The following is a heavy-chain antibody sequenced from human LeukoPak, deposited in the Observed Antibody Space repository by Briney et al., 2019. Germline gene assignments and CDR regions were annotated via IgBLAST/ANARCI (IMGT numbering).Heavy chain of an antibody. V-gene: IGHV3-74*01. CDR1: GFTFSSYW. CDR2: INSDGSST. D-gene: IGHD5-24*01. J-gene: IGHJ5*02. CDR3: AREEGDGYNWFWFDP. Sequence: PGGSLRLSCAASGFTFSSYWMHWVRQAPGKGLVWVSRINSDGSSTSYADSVKGRFTISRDNAKNTLCLQMNSLRAEDTAVYYCAREEGDGYNWFWFDPWGQGTLVTVSS.